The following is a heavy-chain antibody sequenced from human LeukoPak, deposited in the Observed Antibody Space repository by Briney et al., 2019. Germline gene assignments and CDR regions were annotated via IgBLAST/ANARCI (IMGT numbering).Heavy chain of an antibody. CDR1: GGSISSYY. CDR2: IYTSGST. J-gene: IGHJ5*02. Sequence: SETLSLTCTVSGGSISSYYWSWIRQPAGKGLEWIGRIYTSGSTNYNPSLKSRVTMSVDTSKNQFPLKLSSVTAADTAVYYCARQEKGYCSSTSCSLGWFDPWGQGTLVTVSS. V-gene: IGHV4-4*07. D-gene: IGHD2-2*01. CDR3: ARQEKGYCSSTSCSLGWFDP.